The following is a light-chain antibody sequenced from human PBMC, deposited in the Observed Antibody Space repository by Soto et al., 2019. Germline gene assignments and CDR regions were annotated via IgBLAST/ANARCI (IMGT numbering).Light chain of an antibody. CDR3: QQYGNSLWT. CDR1: QSVSSY. CDR2: DAS. J-gene: IGKJ1*01. Sequence: EIVLTQSPDTLSLSPGERATLSCRASQSVSSYLAWYQQKPGQAPRLLIYDASNRATGIPARFSGSGSGTDFTLTITRLEPEDFAVYYCQQYGNSLWTFGQGTKVDIK. V-gene: IGKV3-11*01.